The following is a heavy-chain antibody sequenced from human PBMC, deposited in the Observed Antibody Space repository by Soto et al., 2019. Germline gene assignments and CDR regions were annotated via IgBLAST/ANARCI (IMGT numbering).Heavy chain of an antibody. D-gene: IGHD4-17*01. V-gene: IGHV4-59*08. CDR1: GGSISSYY. Sequence: PSETLSLTCTVSGGSISSYYWSWIRQPPGKGLEWIGYIYYSGSTNYNPSLKSRVTISVDTSKNQFSLKLSSVTAADTAAYYCARRTYGDYNYFDYWGLGTLVTVSS. CDR2: IYYSGST. J-gene: IGHJ4*02. CDR3: ARRTYGDYNYFDY.